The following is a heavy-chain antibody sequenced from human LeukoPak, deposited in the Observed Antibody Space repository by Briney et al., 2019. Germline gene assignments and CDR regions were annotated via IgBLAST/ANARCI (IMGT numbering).Heavy chain of an antibody. D-gene: IGHD3-22*01. V-gene: IGHV3-53*04. J-gene: IGHJ4*02. Sequence: GGSLRLSCAASGFTVSSNYMSWARQAPGKGLEWVSVIYSGGSTYYADSVKGRFTISRHNSKNTLYLQMNSLRAEDTAVYYCARVDYYDSSGYLDYWGQGTLVTVSS. CDR2: IYSGGST. CDR3: ARVDYYDSSGYLDY. CDR1: GFTVSSNY.